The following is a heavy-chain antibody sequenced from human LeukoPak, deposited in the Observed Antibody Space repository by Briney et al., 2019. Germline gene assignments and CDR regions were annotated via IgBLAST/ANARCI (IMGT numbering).Heavy chain of an antibody. CDR2: ISAYNGNT. Sequence: ASVKVSCKASGYTFTSYGISWVRQAPGQGLEWMGWISAYNGNTNYAQKLQGRVTMTTDTSTSTAYMELRSLRSDDTAVYYCARVGLDYAGIVVVVAATPLGYWGQGTLVTVSS. D-gene: IGHD2-15*01. CDR3: ARVGLDYAGIVVVVAATPLGY. V-gene: IGHV1-18*01. J-gene: IGHJ4*02. CDR1: GYTFTSYG.